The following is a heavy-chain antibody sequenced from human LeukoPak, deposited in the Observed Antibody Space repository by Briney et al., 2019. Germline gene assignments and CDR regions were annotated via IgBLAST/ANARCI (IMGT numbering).Heavy chain of an antibody. Sequence: PSETLSLTCTVSGGSISTYYWTWIRQPPGKGLEWIGYIYHSGSTNYNPSLKSRVTISVDTSQNQFSLKLSSVTAADTAVYYCARDGYSRSDALWGQGTLVTDSS. CDR3: ARDGYSRSDAL. J-gene: IGHJ4*02. D-gene: IGHD5-12*01. CDR2: IYHSGST. V-gene: IGHV4-59*01. CDR1: GGSISTYY.